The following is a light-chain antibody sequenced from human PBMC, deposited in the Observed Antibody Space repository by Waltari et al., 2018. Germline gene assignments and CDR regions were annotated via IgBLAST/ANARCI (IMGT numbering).Light chain of an antibody. CDR1: QTIDDW. CDR2: QSP. Sequence: DIQITQSPYTLSASVGDRVTITCRASQTIDDWLAWYQHKPGKAPKLLIYQSPRLQTGVPSRFSGSESGTEFTLTISGLQPDDSATYFCQQYKSFWTFGQGTKVEV. CDR3: QQYKSFWT. J-gene: IGKJ1*01. V-gene: IGKV1-5*03.